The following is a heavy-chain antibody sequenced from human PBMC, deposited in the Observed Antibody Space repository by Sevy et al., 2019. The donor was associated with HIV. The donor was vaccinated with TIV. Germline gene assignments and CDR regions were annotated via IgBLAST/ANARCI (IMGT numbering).Heavy chain of an antibody. Sequence: GGSLRLSCGASGFTFSHYWMSWVRQAPGKGLEWVANIKEDGGEKNYVDSLKGRVTISRDNAKNSLFLQMNSLRAEDTAVYYCAREGRFSCAWYRVGGGLDIWGQGTMVTVSS. J-gene: IGHJ3*02. CDR1: GFTFSHYW. V-gene: IGHV3-7*01. CDR2: IKEDGGEK. D-gene: IGHD6-19*01. CDR3: AREGRFSCAWYRVGGGLDI.